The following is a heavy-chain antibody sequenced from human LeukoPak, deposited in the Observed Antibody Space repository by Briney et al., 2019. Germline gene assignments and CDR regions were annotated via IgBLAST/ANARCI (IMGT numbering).Heavy chain of an antibody. CDR1: GFTFSSYG. D-gene: IGHD1-7*01. CDR3: ATATCGTYCYLVDS. V-gene: IGHV3-30*02. CDR2: IRYDGSNK. Sequence: GGSLRLSCAASGFTFSSYGMHWVRQAPGKGLEWVAFIRYDGSNKYYADSVKGRFTISRDNSKNTLYLQMNSLRAEDTAVYYCATATCGTYCYLVDSWGQGTLVTVSS. J-gene: IGHJ5*01.